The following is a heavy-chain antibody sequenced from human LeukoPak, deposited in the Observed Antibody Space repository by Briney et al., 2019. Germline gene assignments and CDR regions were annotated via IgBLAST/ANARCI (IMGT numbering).Heavy chain of an antibody. CDR1: GGTFSSYA. CDR3: ARAPRTPRQLWSLYYFDY. CDR2: IIPIFGTA. Sequence: ASVKVSCKASGGTFSSYAISWVRQAPGQGLEWMGGIIPIFGTANYAQKFQGRVTITADESTSTAYMELSSLRSEDTAVYYCARAPRTPRQLWSLYYFDYWGQGTLVTVSS. J-gene: IGHJ4*02. D-gene: IGHD5-18*01. V-gene: IGHV1-69*13.